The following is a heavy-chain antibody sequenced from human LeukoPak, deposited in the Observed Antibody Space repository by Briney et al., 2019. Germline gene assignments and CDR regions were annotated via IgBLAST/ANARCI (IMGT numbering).Heavy chain of an antibody. Sequence: SETLSHTCTVSGGSISSYYWSWIRQPAGKGLEWIGRIYTSGSTNYNPSLKSRVTMSVDTSKNQFSLKLSSVTAADTAVYYCARDTYYYDSSGYLRLDYWGQGTLVTVSS. J-gene: IGHJ4*02. CDR3: ARDTYYYDSSGYLRLDY. V-gene: IGHV4-4*07. CDR1: GGSISSYY. D-gene: IGHD3-22*01. CDR2: IYTSGST.